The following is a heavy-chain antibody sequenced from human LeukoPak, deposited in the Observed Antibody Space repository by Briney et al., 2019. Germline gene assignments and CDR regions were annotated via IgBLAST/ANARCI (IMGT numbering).Heavy chain of an antibody. D-gene: IGHD3-22*01. CDR2: ISGSGGST. J-gene: IGHJ5*02. V-gene: IGHV3-23*01. CDR3: APTLDYYDSRENWFDP. Sequence: GGSLRLSCAASGFTFSSYAVSWVRQAPGKGLEWVSAISGSGGSTYYADSVKGRFTISRDNSKNTLYLQMNSLRAEDTAVYYCAPTLDYYDSRENWFDPWGQGTLVTVSS. CDR1: GFTFSSYA.